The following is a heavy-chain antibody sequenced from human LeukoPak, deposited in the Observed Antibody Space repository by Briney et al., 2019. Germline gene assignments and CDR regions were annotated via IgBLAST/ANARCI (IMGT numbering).Heavy chain of an antibody. Sequence: GGSLRLSCAASGFTVSNNYMSWVRQAPGKGLEWVSIIYIAGTTYHADSVRGRLVISRDNPKNTVYLQMNSLRADDTAVYYCARGGGTAGYYYQMDVWGQGTTVTVSS. CDR2: IYIAGTT. J-gene: IGHJ6*02. CDR1: GFTVSNNY. D-gene: IGHD3-16*01. CDR3: ARGGGTAGYYYQMDV. V-gene: IGHV3-66*01.